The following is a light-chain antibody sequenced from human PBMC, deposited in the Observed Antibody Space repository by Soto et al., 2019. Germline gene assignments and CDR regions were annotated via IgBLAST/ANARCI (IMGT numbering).Light chain of an antibody. V-gene: IGLV2-11*01. CDR2: DVS. Sequence: QSALTQPRSVSGSPGQSVTISCTGTSSDVGTYNYVSWYQHHPGKAPKLMIYDVSQRPSGVPDRFSGSKSGNTASLTISGLQAEDESDYYCCSYAGSYPSVFGGGTKLTVL. J-gene: IGLJ2*01. CDR1: SSDVGTYNY. CDR3: CSYAGSYPSV.